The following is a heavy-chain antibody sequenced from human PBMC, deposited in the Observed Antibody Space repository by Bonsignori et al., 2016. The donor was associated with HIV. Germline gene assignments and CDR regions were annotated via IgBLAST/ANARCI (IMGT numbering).Heavy chain of an antibody. CDR2: IKRDGSEK. D-gene: IGHD3-16*01. V-gene: IGHV3-7*01. J-gene: IGHJ5*02. CDR1: GFTFSSYW. CDR3: ARDVGGGWFDP. Sequence: VQLVESGGGSVQPGGSLRLSCAASGFTFSSYWMSWVRQAPGKGLEWVANIKRDGSEKYFVDSVKGRFTISRDNAKNSLYLQMNILRAEDTAVYYCARDVGGGWFDPWGQGTLVTV.